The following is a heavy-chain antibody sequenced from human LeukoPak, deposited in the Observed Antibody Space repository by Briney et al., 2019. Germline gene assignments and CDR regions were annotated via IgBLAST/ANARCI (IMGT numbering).Heavy chain of an antibody. V-gene: IGHV3-48*04. CDR3: VSSRIAAALPFDY. D-gene: IGHD6-25*01. J-gene: IGHJ4*02. Sequence: PGGSLRLSCAASGFTFTTYWMTWVRQAPGKGLEWVSYISSSGRTIYYADSVKGRFTISRDNAKNSLYLQMNSLRAEDTAVYSCVSSRIAAALPFDYWGQGTLVTVSS. CDR1: GFTFTTYW. CDR2: ISSSGRTI.